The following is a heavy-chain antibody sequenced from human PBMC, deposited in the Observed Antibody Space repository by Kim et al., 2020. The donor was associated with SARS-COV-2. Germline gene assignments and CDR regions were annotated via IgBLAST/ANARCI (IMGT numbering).Heavy chain of an antibody. J-gene: IGHJ5*02. Sequence: GGSLRLSCAASGFTFSSYSMNWVRQAPGKGREWVSYISSSTSVIYYADSVKGRFTISRDNAKNSLYLQMNSLRDEDTAVYCCARFLVPTTYNNWFDAWGQGTLVTVSS. D-gene: IGHD3-3*01. CDR3: ARFLVPTTYNNWFDA. V-gene: IGHV3-48*02. CDR2: ISSSTSVI. CDR1: GFTFSSYS.